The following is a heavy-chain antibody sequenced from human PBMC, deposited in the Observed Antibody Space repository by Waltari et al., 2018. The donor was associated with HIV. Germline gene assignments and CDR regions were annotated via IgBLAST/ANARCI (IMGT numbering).Heavy chain of an antibody. J-gene: IGHJ3*02. CDR3: ARVDRAGTTSGWDVFDI. D-gene: IGHD1-1*01. V-gene: IGHV3-66*01. CDR2: MYSGGTT. Sequence: LSCAASGFTVSSHHMGWVRQTPGKGLEYVSVMYSGGTTHYADSVNGRFTISRDSSKSALYLQMNTLRAEDTALYYCARVDRAGTTSGWDVFDIWGQGTMVTVSS. CDR1: GFTVSSHH.